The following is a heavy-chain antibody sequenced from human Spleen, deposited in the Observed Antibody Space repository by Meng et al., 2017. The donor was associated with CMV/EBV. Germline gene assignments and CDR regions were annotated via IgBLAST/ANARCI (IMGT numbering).Heavy chain of an antibody. D-gene: IGHD6-19*01. CDR3: AKDGGFIAVAGEFDY. V-gene: IGHV3-21*01. CDR1: GFTFSSYS. CDR2: ISSSSSYI. Sequence: GESLKISCAASGFTFSSYSMNWVRQAPGKGLEWVSSISSSSSYIYYADSVKGRFTISRDNAKNSLYLQMNSLRAEDTAVYYCAKDGGFIAVAGEFDYWGQGTLVTVSS. J-gene: IGHJ4*02.